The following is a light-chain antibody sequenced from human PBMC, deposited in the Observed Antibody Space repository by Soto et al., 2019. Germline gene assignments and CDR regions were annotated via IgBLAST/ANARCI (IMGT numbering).Light chain of an antibody. CDR3: QQYGSSPAVT. V-gene: IGKV3-20*01. CDR1: QSVSSSY. J-gene: IGKJ4*01. Sequence: EIVLTQSPGTLSLSPGERATLSCRASQSVSSSYLAWYQQKPGQAPRLLIYGASSRATGIPDRFSGSGSGTHFTLTIRRLEPEDFAVYYCQQYGSSPAVTFGGGTKVEIQ. CDR2: GAS.